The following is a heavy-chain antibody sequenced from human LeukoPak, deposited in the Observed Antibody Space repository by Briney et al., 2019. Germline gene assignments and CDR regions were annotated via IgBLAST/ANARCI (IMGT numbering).Heavy chain of an antibody. V-gene: IGHV4-34*01. CDR1: GGSFSGYY. CDR3: ARVGSLDVVVPAAMLGFGP. J-gene: IGHJ5*02. CDR2: INHSGST. Sequence: SETLSLTCAVYGGSFSGYYWSWIRQPPGKGLEWIGEINHSGSTNYNPSLKSRVTISVDTSKNQFSLKLSSVTAADTAVYYCARVGSLDVVVPAAMLGFGPWGQGTLVTVSS. D-gene: IGHD2-2*01.